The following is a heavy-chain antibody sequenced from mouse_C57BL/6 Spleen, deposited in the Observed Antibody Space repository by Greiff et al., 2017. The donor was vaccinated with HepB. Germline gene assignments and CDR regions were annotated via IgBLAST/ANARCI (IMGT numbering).Heavy chain of an antibody. J-gene: IGHJ4*01. Sequence: VQLQQSGAELVKPGASVKISCKASGYAFSSYWMNWVKQRPGKGLEWIGQIYPGDGDTNYNGKFKGKATLTADKSSSTAYMQLSSLTSEDSAVYFCARSQYYYGSSYVEARAMDYWGQGTSVTVSS. CDR3: ARSQYYYGSSYVEARAMDY. D-gene: IGHD1-1*01. CDR1: GYAFSSYW. V-gene: IGHV1-80*01. CDR2: IYPGDGDT.